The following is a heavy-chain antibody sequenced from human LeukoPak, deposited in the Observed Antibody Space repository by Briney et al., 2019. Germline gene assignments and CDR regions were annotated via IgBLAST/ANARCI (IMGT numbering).Heavy chain of an antibody. CDR2: ISSSSSTI. V-gene: IGHV3-48*01. D-gene: IGHD3-10*02. CDR3: AELGITMIGGV. Sequence: GGTLRLSCAASGFTFSSYGMSWVRQAPGKGLEWVSYISSSSSTIYYADSVKGRFTISRDNAENSLYLQMNSLRAEDTAVYYCAELGITMIGGVWGKGTTVTISS. CDR1: GFTFSSYG. J-gene: IGHJ6*04.